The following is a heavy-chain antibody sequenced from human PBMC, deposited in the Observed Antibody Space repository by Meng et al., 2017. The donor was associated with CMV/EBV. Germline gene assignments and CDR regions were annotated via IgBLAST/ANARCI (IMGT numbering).Heavy chain of an antibody. CDR2: IYYSGST. J-gene: IGHJ4*02. D-gene: IGHD1-14*01. V-gene: IGHV4-30-4*08. Sequence: QVQLQESGPGLVKTSQTRSLTCTVSGGSSSSGDYDGSWIRQPPGKGLAWIGYIYYSGSTYYNPSLKSRVTISVDTSKNQFPLKLSSVTAADTAVYYCARVTSRVAGAFDYWGQGTLVTVSS. CDR3: ARVTSRVAGAFDY. CDR1: GGSSSSGDYD.